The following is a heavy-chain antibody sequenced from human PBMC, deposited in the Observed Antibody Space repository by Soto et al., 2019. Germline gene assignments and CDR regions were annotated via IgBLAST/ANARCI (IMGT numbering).Heavy chain of an antibody. CDR2: IYYSGTT. Sequence: SETLSLTCAVSGYSISSSNWWGWIRQPPGKGLEWIGYIYYSGTTYYNPSLKSRVTMSVDTSKNQFSLKLSSVTAADTAVYYCARVSGSGGLCWGQGTLVTVSS. CDR1: GYSISSSNW. J-gene: IGHJ4*02. CDR3: ARVSGSGGLC. D-gene: IGHD3-10*01. V-gene: IGHV4-28*03.